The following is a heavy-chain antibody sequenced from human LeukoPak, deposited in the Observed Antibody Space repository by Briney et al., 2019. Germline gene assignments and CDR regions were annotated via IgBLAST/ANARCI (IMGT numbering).Heavy chain of an antibody. CDR1: GYTFTSYY. Sequence: ASVKVSCKASGYTFTSYYMHWVRQAPGQGLEWMGIINPSGGSTSYAQKFQGRVTMTRDTSTSTVYMELSSLRSDDTAVYYCARGRRILVGDTNAGDYFDYWGQGTLVSVSS. CDR2: INPSGGST. J-gene: IGHJ4*02. D-gene: IGHD1-26*01. V-gene: IGHV1-46*01. CDR3: ARGRRILVGDTNAGDYFDY.